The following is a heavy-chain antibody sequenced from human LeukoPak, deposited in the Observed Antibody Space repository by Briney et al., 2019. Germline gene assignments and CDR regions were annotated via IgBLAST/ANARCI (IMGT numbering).Heavy chain of an antibody. CDR2: IIPILGMA. CDR3: ARERFGELLRVPYYFDC. D-gene: IGHD3-10*01. J-gene: IGHJ4*02. CDR1: RGSFSSYA. V-gene: IGHV1-69*04. Sequence: ASVKVSCKASRGSFSSYAISWVRQAPGQGLEWMGRIIPILGMANYAQKFQGRVTITADKSTSSAYLELSSLRSEDTAVYYCARERFGELLRVPYYFDCWGEGTLVTVSS.